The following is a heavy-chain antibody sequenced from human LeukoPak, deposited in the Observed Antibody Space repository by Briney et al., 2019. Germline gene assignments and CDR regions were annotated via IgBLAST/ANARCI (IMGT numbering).Heavy chain of an antibody. J-gene: IGHJ4*02. CDR3: AREIDYGDYAPLDY. Sequence: GGSLRLSCAASGFTFSSYGMHWVRQAPGKGLEWVAVISYDGSNKYYADSVKGRFTISRDNSKNTLYLQMNSLRAEDTAVYYCAREIDYGDYAPLDYWGQGTLVTVSS. D-gene: IGHD4-17*01. V-gene: IGHV3-30*03. CDR2: ISYDGSNK. CDR1: GFTFSSYG.